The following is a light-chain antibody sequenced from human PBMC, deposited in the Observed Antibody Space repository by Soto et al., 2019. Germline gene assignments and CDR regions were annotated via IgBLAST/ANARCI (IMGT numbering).Light chain of an antibody. V-gene: IGKV3-11*01. Sequence: EIVLTQSPATLSLSPGERATLSCRAGQSVSSSLAWYQQKPGQPPRLLIYDASNRATGIPARFSASGSGADFTLTISNLEPEDFAVSYCQQRSNWQPSPPFGQGNKLEIK. J-gene: IGKJ2*01. CDR1: QSVSSS. CDR3: QQRSNWQPSPP. CDR2: DAS.